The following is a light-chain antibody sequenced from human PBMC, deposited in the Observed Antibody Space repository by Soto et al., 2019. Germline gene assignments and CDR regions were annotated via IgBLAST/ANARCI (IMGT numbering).Light chain of an antibody. CDR2: SAS. CDR1: QDISTW. CDR3: QQAHSFVT. Sequence: DIQMTQSPSSVSEFVGARVTITCRASQDISTWLAWYQQKPGKAHQLLIYSASTLQSGVPPRFSGSGSGTDFTLTITNLQPEDFATYFCQQAHSFVTFGGGTKVEMK. J-gene: IGKJ4*01. V-gene: IGKV1-12*01.